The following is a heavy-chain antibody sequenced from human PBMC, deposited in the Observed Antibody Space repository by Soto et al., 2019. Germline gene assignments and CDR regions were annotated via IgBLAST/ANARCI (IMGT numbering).Heavy chain of an antibody. CDR3: ERYFRGSGRYLFGY. V-gene: IGHV3-7*03. CDR1: GFTFISSF. J-gene: IGHJ4*02. D-gene: IGHD6-19*01. CDR2: INQDGSGT. Sequence: PRLSCVASGFTFISSFMGWVRQAPGKGLEWVANINQDGSGTYYVDSVKGRFTISRDNAKNSLYLQMNSLRAEDTAVYYCERYFRGSGRYLFGYWGQGTLVTVSS.